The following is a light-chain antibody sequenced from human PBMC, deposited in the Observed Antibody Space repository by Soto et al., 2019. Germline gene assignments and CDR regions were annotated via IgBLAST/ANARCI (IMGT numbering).Light chain of an antibody. Sequence: IEMTPSPSTLSVSLVDRVTITCRASQSISSRLAWFQQKPGKAPKLLIYGASTMESGIPDRFSGSGSGTEFTLTISSLQSDDFSIYYCQQYHDYCAFGQGTKVDIK. CDR1: QSISSR. CDR2: GAS. V-gene: IGKV1-5*01. J-gene: IGKJ1*01. CDR3: QQYHDYCA.